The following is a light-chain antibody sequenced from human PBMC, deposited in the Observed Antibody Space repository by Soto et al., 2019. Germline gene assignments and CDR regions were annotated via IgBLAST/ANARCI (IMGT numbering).Light chain of an antibody. Sequence: QSVLTQPASVTGSPGQSVTISCTGTSDDIGGYQYVSWYQHHPGRAPKLLIYEVTNRPSGVSARFFGSKSGNTASLFISGLQAEDEADYYCTSYTATTTRVFGGGTKVTVL. J-gene: IGLJ2*01. CDR3: TSYTATTTRV. CDR2: EVT. V-gene: IGLV2-14*01. CDR1: SDDIGGYQY.